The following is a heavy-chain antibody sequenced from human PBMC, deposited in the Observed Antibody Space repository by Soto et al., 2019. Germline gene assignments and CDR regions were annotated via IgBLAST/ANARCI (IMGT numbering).Heavy chain of an antibody. J-gene: IGHJ4*02. CDR1: GYPFTRSG. D-gene: IGHD6-19*01. Sequence: QVQLVQSGAEVKKPGASVKVSCKASGYPFTRSGINWVRQAPGQGPEWMGWIIGYDDKTIYSQKFQGRLPLTADTSTTTAYMELRGLRFDGTAVYYWASDRLIAVTGLLRNWGQGTLVTVSS. V-gene: IGHV1-18*01. CDR3: ASDRLIAVTGLLRN. CDR2: IIGYDDKT.